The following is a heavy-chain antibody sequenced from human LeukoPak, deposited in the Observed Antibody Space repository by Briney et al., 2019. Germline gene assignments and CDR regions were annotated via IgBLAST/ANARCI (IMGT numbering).Heavy chain of an antibody. CDR1: GGSISSSSYY. D-gene: IGHD4-11*01. CDR3: ARDSDYSNSWYYFDY. J-gene: IGHJ4*02. Sequence: SETLSLTCTVSGGSISSSSYYWGWIRQPPGKGLEWIGSIYYSGSTYYNPSLKSRVTMSVDTSKNQFSLKLSSVTAADTAVYYCARDSDYSNSWYYFDYWGQGTLVTVSS. CDR2: IYYSGST. V-gene: IGHV4-39*02.